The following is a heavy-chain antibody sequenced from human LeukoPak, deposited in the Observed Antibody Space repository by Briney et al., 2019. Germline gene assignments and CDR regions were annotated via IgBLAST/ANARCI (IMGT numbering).Heavy chain of an antibody. CDR2: IYYSGST. D-gene: IGHD1-20*01. CDR3: ARPITKPFAYFDY. J-gene: IGHJ4*02. V-gene: IGHV4-39*01. CDR1: GGSISSSSYN. Sequence: SETLSLTCTVSGGSISSSSYNWGWIRQPPGKGLEWIGSIYYSGSTYYNPSLKSRVTISVDTSKNQFSLRLSSVTAADTAVYYCARPITKPFAYFDYWGQGTLVTVSS.